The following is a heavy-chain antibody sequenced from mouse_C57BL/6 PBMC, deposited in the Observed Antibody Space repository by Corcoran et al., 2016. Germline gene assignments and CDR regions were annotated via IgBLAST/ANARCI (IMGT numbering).Heavy chain of an antibody. CDR1: GYTFTDYN. CDR2: INPNNGGT. V-gene: IGHV1-18*01. Sequence: EVQLQQSGPELVKPGASVKIPCKASGYTFTDYNMDWVKQSHGKSLEWIGDINPNNGGTIYNQKFKGKATLTVDKSSSTAYMELRSLTSEDTAVYYCARLDYGSSGRYCDVWGTGTTVTVSS. J-gene: IGHJ1*03. CDR3: ARLDYGSSGRYCDV. D-gene: IGHD1-1*01.